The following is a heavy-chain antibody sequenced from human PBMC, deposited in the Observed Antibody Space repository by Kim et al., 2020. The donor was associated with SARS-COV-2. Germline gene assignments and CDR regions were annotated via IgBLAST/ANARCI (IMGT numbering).Heavy chain of an antibody. CDR2: IYYSGST. V-gene: IGHV4-59*01. D-gene: IGHD1-1*01. CDR3: ARDLNWPSLVPL. J-gene: IGHJ3*01. Sequence: SETLSLTCTVSGGSISSYYWSWIRQPPGKGLEWIGYIYYSGSTNYNPSLKSRVTISVDTSKNQFSLKLSSVTAADTAVYYCARDLNWPSLVPLWGQGTMVTVSS. CDR1: GGSISSYY.